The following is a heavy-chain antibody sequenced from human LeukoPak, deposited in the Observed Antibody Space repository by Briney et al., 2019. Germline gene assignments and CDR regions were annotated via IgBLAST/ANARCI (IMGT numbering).Heavy chain of an antibody. V-gene: IGHV3-7*03. CDR3: ARDLTRYYYGSGSYHTPFDY. CDR1: GFTFSSYW. D-gene: IGHD3-10*01. J-gene: IGHJ4*02. CDR2: IKQEGSEK. Sequence: GGSLRLSCAASGFTFSSYWMSGVRQAPGKGREGVANIKQEGSEKYYVDSVKGRFTISRDNAKNSLYLQMNSLRAEDTAVYYCARDLTRYYYGSGSYHTPFDYWGQGTLVTVSS.